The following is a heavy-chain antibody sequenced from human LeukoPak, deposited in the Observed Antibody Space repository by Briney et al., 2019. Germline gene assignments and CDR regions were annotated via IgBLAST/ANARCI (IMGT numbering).Heavy chain of an antibody. J-gene: IGHJ4*02. V-gene: IGHV1-2*02. CDR2: INPNSGGT. CDR1: GYTFTGYY. CDR3: ARTLWPYYDILTVYYHSFDY. Sequence: ASVKVSCKASGYTFTGYYMHWVRQAPGQGLEWMGWINPNSGGTNYAQKFQGRVTMTRDTSISTAYMELSRLRSDDTAVYYCARTLWPYYDILTVYYHSFDYGGQGTLVTVSS. D-gene: IGHD3-9*01.